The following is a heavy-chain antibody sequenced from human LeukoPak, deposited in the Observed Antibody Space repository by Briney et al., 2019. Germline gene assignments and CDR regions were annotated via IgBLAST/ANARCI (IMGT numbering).Heavy chain of an antibody. Sequence: ETGGSLRLSCAASGFTFDDYAMHWVRQAPGKGLEWVSTISGSGDSTYYADSVKGRFTISRDNSRNTLYLQMNSLRAEDTAVYYCAKRYCIRTSCYREFDCWGQGTLVTVSS. J-gene: IGHJ4*02. CDR2: ISGSGDST. V-gene: IGHV3-23*01. CDR1: GFTFDDYA. D-gene: IGHD2-2*02. CDR3: AKRYCIRTSCYREFDC.